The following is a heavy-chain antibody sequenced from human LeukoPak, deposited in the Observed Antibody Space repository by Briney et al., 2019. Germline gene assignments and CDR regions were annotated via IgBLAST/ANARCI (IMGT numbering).Heavy chain of an antibody. CDR1: GVSIRSSNW. CDR3: ARDPFGSNAFDI. D-gene: IGHD3-10*01. J-gene: IGHJ3*02. Sequence: PSETLSLTCAVAGVSIRSSNWWSWVRQSPGKGLEWIGYIYYSGSTNYNPSLKSRVTISVDTSNNQFSLRLSSVTAADTAVYYCARDPFGSNAFDIWGQGTVVAVSS. CDR2: IYYSGST. V-gene: IGHV4-4*02.